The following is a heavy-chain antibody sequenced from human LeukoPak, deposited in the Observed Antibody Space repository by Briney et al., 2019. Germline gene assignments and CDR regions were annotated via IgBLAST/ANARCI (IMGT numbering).Heavy chain of an antibody. V-gene: IGHV1-69*05. J-gene: IGHJ4*02. Sequence: SVKVSXKASGGTFSSYAISWVRQAPGQGLEWMGRIIPIFGTANYAQKFQGRVAITTDESTSTAYMELSSLRSEDTAVYYCARDLYCSGGSCLYYFDYWGQGTLVTVSS. CDR1: GGTFSSYA. CDR2: IIPIFGTA. D-gene: IGHD2-15*01. CDR3: ARDLYCSGGSCLYYFDY.